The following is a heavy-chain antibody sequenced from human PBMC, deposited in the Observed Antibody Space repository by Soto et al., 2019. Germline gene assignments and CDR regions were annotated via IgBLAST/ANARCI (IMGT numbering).Heavy chain of an antibody. V-gene: IGHV3-30*18. CDR2: ITYDGSNK. CDR3: AKARRLDFFSPRDFDY. D-gene: IGHD3-3*01. J-gene: IGHJ4*02. CDR1: GFTFSSYA. Sequence: PGGSLRLSCAASGFTFSSYAMHWVRQAPGKGLEWVAVITYDGSNKYHADSVKGRFTISRDNSKNTLYLQMNSLRAEDSAVYYCAKARRLDFFSPRDFDYWGQGTLVTVSS.